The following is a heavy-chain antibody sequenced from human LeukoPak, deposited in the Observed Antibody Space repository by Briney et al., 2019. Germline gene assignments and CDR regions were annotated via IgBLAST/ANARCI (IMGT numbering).Heavy chain of an antibody. CDR3: ARAKVVPAAIGSTFYYYGMDV. CDR1: GGSFSGYY. V-gene: IGHV4-34*01. D-gene: IGHD2-2*01. Sequence: SETLSLTCAVYGGSFSGYYWSWIRRPPGKGLEWIGEINHSGSTDYNPSLKSRVTISVDTSKNQFSLKLSSVTAADTAVYYCARAKVVPAAIGSTFYYYGMDVWGQGTTVTVSS. J-gene: IGHJ6*02. CDR2: INHSGST.